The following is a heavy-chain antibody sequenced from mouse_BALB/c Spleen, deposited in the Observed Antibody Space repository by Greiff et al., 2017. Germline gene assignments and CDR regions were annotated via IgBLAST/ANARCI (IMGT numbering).Heavy chain of an antibody. CDR1: GFSLTGYG. CDR2: IWGDGST. J-gene: IGHJ4*01. CDR3: ARALNYYGSSYFYAMDY. Sequence: VQGVESGPGLVAPSQSLSITCTVSGFSLTGYGVNWVRQPPGKGLEWLGMIWGDGSTDYNSALKSRLSISKDNSKSQVFLKMNSLQTDDTARYYCARALNYYGSSYFYAMDYWGQGTSVTVSS. D-gene: IGHD1-1*01. V-gene: IGHV2-6-7*01.